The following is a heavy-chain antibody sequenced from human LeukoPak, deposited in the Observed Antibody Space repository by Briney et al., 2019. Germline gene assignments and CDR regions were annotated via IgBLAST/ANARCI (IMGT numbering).Heavy chain of an antibody. J-gene: IGHJ4*02. Sequence: GGSLRLSCAASGFTFDDYAMHWVRQAPGKGLEWVSLISWDGGNTYYTDSVKGRFTISRDNSKNTLYLQMNSLRAEDTAVYYCARGMGQTWIQLWIRTYYFDYWGQGTLVTVSS. CDR2: ISWDGGNT. CDR3: ARGMGQTWIQLWIRTYYFDY. CDR1: GFTFDDYA. D-gene: IGHD5-18*01. V-gene: IGHV3-43D*03.